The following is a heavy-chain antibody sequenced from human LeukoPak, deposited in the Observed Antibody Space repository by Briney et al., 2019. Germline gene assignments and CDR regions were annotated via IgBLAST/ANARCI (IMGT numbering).Heavy chain of an antibody. CDR1: GYSFTTYW. J-gene: IGHJ4*02. Sequence: ESLKISCKGSGYSFTTYWIGWVRQMPGKGLEWMGIIYPGDSDTKYSPSFEGQVTISADKSISTAYLQWSSLKASDSAMYYCARHGDTWPFDYWGQGTLVTVSS. V-gene: IGHV5-51*01. CDR2: IYPGDSDT. CDR3: ARHGDTWPFDY.